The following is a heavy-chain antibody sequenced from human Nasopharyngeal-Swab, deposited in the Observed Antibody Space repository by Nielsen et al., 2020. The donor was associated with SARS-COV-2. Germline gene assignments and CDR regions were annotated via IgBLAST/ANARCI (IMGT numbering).Heavy chain of an antibody. CDR2: VSGSGGTT. D-gene: IGHD2-15*01. J-gene: IGHJ4*02. CDR3: AKDRYCSGGACYFSVFDY. Sequence: WIGQPPGKGREWVSGVSGSGGTTKYADSVKGRFTISRDNSKNKLYLQMHSLRVEDTAVYYCAKDRYCSGGACYFSVFDYWGPGTLVTVSS. V-gene: IGHV3-23*01.